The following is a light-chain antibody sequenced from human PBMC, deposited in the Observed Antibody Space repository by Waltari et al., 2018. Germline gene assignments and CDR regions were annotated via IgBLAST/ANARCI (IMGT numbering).Light chain of an antibody. J-gene: IGLJ1*01. CDR3: SSYTTGSTRYV. CDR1: SRDIGPYNF. Sequence: QSALTQPASVSGSPGQSITISCTGTSRDIGPYNFFSWYQKHPGKAPKVMIFDVNNRPSGVSSRFSGSKSGNTASLTISGLQAEDEADYYCSSYTTGSTRYVFGSGTKVTVL. CDR2: DVN. V-gene: IGLV2-14*03.